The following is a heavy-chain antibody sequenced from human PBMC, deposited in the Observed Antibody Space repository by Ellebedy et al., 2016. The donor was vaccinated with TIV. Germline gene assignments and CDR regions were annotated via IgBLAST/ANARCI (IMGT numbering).Heavy chain of an antibody. J-gene: IGHJ6*02. V-gene: IGHV4-59*01. Sequence: SETLSLXXSVSSDSINNYYWTWIRQPPGKGLEWIGFFSNRGGTRYNYNPSLESRVTILLDTTKNQLSLKMISVTAADTAVYYCARDRMYHYDSTGSYQYFGMDVWGQGITVTVSS. CDR2: FSNRGGT. D-gene: IGHD3-22*01. CDR3: ARDRMYHYDSTGSYQYFGMDV. CDR1: SDSINNYY.